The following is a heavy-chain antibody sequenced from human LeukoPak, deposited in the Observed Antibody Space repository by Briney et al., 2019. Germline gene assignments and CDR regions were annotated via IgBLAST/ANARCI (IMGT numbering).Heavy chain of an antibody. Sequence: GGSLRLSCAASGFTFSSYAMSWVRQPPGKGLNWVSSISGSGGNTFYADSVKGRFTISRDNAKNSLYLQMNSLRDEDTAVYYCASTSGPTACDYWGQGTLVTVSS. D-gene: IGHD2-8*01. CDR3: ASTSGPTACDY. J-gene: IGHJ4*02. V-gene: IGHV3-23*01. CDR2: ISGSGGNT. CDR1: GFTFSSYA.